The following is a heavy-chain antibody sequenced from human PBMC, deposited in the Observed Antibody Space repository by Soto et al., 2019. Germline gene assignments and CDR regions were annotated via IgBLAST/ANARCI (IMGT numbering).Heavy chain of an antibody. D-gene: IGHD4-4*01. V-gene: IGHV3-7*03. Sequence: EVQLVQSGGGLVQPGGSLRLSCVGSGFTFTDFYMNWVRQAPGKGLEWVANIRPDGSETNYVESVKGRFTTSRDNAKNSLFLHMNSLRADDTAVYYCAGWGGQDYNYWGQGILVTVSS. CDR3: AGWGGQDYNY. CDR1: GFTFTDFY. J-gene: IGHJ4*02. CDR2: IRPDGSET.